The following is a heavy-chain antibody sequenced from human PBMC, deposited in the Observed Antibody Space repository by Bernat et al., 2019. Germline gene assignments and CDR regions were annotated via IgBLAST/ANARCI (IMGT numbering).Heavy chain of an antibody. D-gene: IGHD2-15*01. V-gene: IGHV3-23*01. Sequence: EVQLLESGGGLVQPGGSLRLSCAASGFTFSSYAMSWVRQAPGKGLDWVSAISGSGGSTYYADSVTGRFTISRDNSKNTLYLQMNSLRAEDTAVYYCAKSLLSVVVVAATWFDPWGQGTLVTVSS. J-gene: IGHJ5*02. CDR3: AKSLLSVVVVAATWFDP. CDR2: ISGSGGST. CDR1: GFTFSSYA.